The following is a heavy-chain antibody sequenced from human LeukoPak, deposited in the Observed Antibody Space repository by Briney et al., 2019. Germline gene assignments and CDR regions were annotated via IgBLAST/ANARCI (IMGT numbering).Heavy chain of an antibody. J-gene: IGHJ5*02. D-gene: IGHD6-19*01. CDR2: ISGSGGST. CDR3: ARDPSSGWYLKGWFDP. CDR1: GFTFSSYG. Sequence: GGSLRLSCAASGFTFSSYGMRWVRQAPGKGLEWVSAISGSGGSTYYADSVKGRFTISRDNAKNSLYLQMNSLRAEDTAVYYCARDPSSGWYLKGWFDPWGQGTLVTVSS. V-gene: IGHV3-23*01.